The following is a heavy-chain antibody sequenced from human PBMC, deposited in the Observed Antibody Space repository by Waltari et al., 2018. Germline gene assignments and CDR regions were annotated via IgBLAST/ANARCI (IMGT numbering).Heavy chain of an antibody. CDR2: INHNGST. V-gene: IGHV4-34*01. J-gene: IGHJ4*02. CDR1: GGSFSGYY. D-gene: IGHD3-10*01. CDR3: ASGVLWFGEFYFDY. Sequence: QVQLQQWGAGLLKPSETLSLTCAVYGGSFSGYYWSWIRQPPGKGLEWIGEINHNGSTNNSPSLKSRVTISVDTSKNQFSLKLSSVTAADTAVYYCASGVLWFGEFYFDYWGQGTLVTVSS.